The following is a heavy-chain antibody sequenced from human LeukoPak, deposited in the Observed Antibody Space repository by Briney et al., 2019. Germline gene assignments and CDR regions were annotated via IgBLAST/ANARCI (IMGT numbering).Heavy chain of an antibody. Sequence: ASVKVSCKASGYTFTGYYMHWVRQAPGQGLEWMGWINPNSGGTNYAQKFQGWVTMTRDTSISTAYMELSRLRSEDTAVYYCARAQWPSPNAAFDIWGQGTMVTVSS. D-gene: IGHD6-19*01. CDR3: ARAQWPSPNAAFDI. V-gene: IGHV1-2*04. J-gene: IGHJ3*02. CDR2: INPNSGGT. CDR1: GYTFTGYY.